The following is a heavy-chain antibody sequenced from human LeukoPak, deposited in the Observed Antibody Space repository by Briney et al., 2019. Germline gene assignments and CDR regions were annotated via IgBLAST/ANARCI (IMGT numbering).Heavy chain of an antibody. J-gene: IGHJ4*02. V-gene: IGHV4-30-4*01. Sequence: SETLSLTCTVSGGSIDNGNSYWNWIRLHPGKGLEWIGHIYYSGTTYYNPSLKSRATVSVDTSKNQFSLKLSSVTAADTAVYYCALITVITKIVDSWGQGTLVTVSS. D-gene: IGHD4-23*01. CDR2: IYYSGTT. CDR3: ALITVITKIVDS. CDR1: GGSIDNGNSY.